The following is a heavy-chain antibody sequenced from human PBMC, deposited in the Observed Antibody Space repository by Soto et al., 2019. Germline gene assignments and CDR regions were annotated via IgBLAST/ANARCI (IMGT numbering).Heavy chain of an antibody. J-gene: IGHJ6*02. CDR2: IIPISETT. CDR3: ARALLSHSYDSGGYASYFHAMDV. V-gene: IGHV1-69*06. Sequence: SVKVSCKASGGTFSSLDINWVRQAPGQGLEWMGGIIPISETTNYAQIFQGRVSIVADISTSTAYMELSRLRSEDTAVYYCARALLSHSYDSGGYASYFHAMDVWGQGTPVTVSS. CDR1: GGTFSSLD. D-gene: IGHD3-22*01.